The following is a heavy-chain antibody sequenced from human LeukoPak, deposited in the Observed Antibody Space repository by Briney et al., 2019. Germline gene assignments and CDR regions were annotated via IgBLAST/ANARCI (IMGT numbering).Heavy chain of an antibody. V-gene: IGHV3-11*01. CDR1: GFTFSDYY. D-gene: IGHD3-10*01. J-gene: IGHJ4*02. CDR2: ISYSGNTI. CDR3: TSVGFGPYYFDN. Sequence: GGSLRLSCAASGFTFSDYYMSWIRQAPGKGLGWVSYISYSGNTIYYADSVKGRFTISRDNAKNSLYLQMNSLKTEDTAVYYCTSVGFGPYYFDNWGQGTLVTVSS.